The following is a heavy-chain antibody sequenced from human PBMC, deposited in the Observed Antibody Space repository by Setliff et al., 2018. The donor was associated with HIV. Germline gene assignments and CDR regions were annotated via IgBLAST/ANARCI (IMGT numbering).Heavy chain of an antibody. CDR3: ARGDCTNGVCLDAFDI. V-gene: IGHV1-18*01. Sequence: ASVKVSCKASGYTFTSFGITWVRQAPGQGLEWMGWISAYSGNTNYAQKLQGRVTMTTDTSTSTAYMELRSLRSDDTAVYYCARGDCTNGVCLDAFDIWGQGTMVTVSS. CDR2: ISAYSGNT. D-gene: IGHD2-8*01. CDR1: GYTFTSFG. J-gene: IGHJ3*02.